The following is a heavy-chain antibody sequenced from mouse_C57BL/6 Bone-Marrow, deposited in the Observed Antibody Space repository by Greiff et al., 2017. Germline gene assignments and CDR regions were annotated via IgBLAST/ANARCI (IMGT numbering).Heavy chain of an antibody. CDR3: ARRLRFYAMDY. CDR1: GFTFSDYG. CDR2: ISNLAYSI. D-gene: IGHD1-1*01. V-gene: IGHV5-15*01. J-gene: IGHJ4*01. Sequence: EVMLVESGGGLVQPGGSLKLSCAASGFTFSDYGMAWVRQAPRKGPEWVAFISNLAYSIYYADTVTGRFTISRENAKNTLYLEMSSLRSEDTAMYDCARRLRFYAMDYWGQGTSVTVSS.